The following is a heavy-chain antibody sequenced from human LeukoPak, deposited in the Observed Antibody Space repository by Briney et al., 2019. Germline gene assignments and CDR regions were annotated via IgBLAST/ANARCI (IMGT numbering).Heavy chain of an antibody. CDR3: ARVVGITMIVVLVTDAFDI. CDR2: IYYSGST. CDR1: GFTFSSYE. Sequence: LRLSCAASGFTFSSYEMNWVRQPPGKGLEWIGSIYYSGSTYYNPSLKSRVTISVDTSKNQFSLKLSSVTAADTAVYYCARVVGITMIVVLVTDAFDIWGRGTMVTVSS. J-gene: IGHJ3*02. V-gene: IGHV4-39*01. D-gene: IGHD3-22*01.